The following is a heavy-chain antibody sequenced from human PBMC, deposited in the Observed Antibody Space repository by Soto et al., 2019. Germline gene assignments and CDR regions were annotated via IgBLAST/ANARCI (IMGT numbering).Heavy chain of an antibody. V-gene: IGHV1-24*01. CDR3: VTDHQGLGDCYYGMDV. Sequence: GAPVEVSCKESGYTLIELSMHWVRQATGKGLEWMARFDPESGGAIYAQKVQGRVTMTEDTSTDTAYMELSSLRSEDTDVYYCVTDHQGLGDCYYGMDVWGKGTTVTVSS. D-gene: IGHD6-19*01. CDR1: GYTLIELS. CDR2: FDPESGGA. J-gene: IGHJ6*04.